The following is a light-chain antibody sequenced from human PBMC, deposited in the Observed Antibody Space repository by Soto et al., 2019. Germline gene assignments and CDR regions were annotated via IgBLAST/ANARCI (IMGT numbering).Light chain of an antibody. CDR2: EVT. V-gene: IGLV2-14*01. CDR3: CSYTTGSTLV. CDR1: SSDVGAYNY. J-gene: IGLJ2*01. Sequence: QSALTQPASVSGSPGQSITISCTGTSSDVGAYNYVSWHQQLPGKAPKLIIYEVTNRPSGVSHRFSGSKSGNTASLTISGLQAEDEDHYYCCSYTTGSTLVFGEGTKVTVL.